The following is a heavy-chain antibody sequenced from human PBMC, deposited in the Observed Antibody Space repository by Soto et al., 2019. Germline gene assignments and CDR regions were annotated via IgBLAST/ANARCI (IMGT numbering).Heavy chain of an antibody. CDR3: ARDDGGGSDCDLGY. D-gene: IGHD3-10*01. V-gene: IGHV3-30*04. CDR2: ISRDGSNE. CDR1: GFTFSSYV. J-gene: IGHJ4*02. Sequence: QVQLVESGGGVVQPGRSLRLSCAASGFTFSSYVIHWVRQTPDKGLEWVAFISRDGSNEYYADSVKGRFTISRDNSKNTLNLEMNSLSAEDTAVYYCARDDGGGSDCDLGYWGQGTLVTVSS.